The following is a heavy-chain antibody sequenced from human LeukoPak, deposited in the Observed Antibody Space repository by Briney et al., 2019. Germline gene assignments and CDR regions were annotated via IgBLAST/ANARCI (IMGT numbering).Heavy chain of an antibody. J-gene: IGHJ4*02. CDR1: GFTVSNNY. Sequence: GGSLRLSCAASGFTVSNNYMSWVRQAPGKGLEWVSVIYSGGSTYYADSVKGRFTISRDNSKNTLYLQMNSLRAEDTAVYSCARGRQYSSGWYYFDLWGQGTLVTVSS. V-gene: IGHV3-66*01. CDR2: IYSGGST. CDR3: ARGRQYSSGWYYFDL. D-gene: IGHD6-19*01.